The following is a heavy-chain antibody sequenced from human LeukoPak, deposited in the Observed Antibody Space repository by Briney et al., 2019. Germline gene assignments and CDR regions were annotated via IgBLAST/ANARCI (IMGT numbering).Heavy chain of an antibody. J-gene: IGHJ4*02. CDR3: TRDPGTVAIDY. Sequence: PGGSLILSCAASGFTFDDYAMSWVRQAPGKGLEWVSGIGKNGGNPGYADSVKGRFTISRDNAKNSLYLQMNSLRAEDTALFFCTRDPGTVAIDYWGQGTLVTVSS. CDR1: GFTFDDYA. CDR2: IGKNGGNP. D-gene: IGHD6-19*01. V-gene: IGHV3-20*04.